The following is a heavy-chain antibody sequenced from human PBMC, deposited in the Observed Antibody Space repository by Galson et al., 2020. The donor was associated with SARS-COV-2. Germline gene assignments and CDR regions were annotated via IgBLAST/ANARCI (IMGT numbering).Heavy chain of an antibody. V-gene: IGHV3-64D*09. CDR2: ISNNGGIT. CDR3: WGVLPWGH. CDR1: GFTFSTYA. Sequence: GGSLRLSCSASGFTFSTYAMHWVRQAPGMGLEYVSGISNNGGITHYADSVKGRFIISRDNSKNTLYLQMSSLRPEDTAVYYCWGVLPWGHWGQGTLVTVSS. J-gene: IGHJ4*02. D-gene: IGHD3-10*01.